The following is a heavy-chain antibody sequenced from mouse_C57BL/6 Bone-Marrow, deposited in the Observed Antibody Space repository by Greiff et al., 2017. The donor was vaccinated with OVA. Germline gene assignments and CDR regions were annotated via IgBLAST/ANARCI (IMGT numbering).Heavy chain of an antibody. CDR2: IYPGDGDT. Sequence: VQLQQSGPELVKPGASVKISCKASGYAFSSSWMNWVKQRPGKGLEWIGRIYPGDGDTNYNGKFKGKATLTADKSSSTAYMQLSSLTSEDSAVYFCASAYYSKGAYWGQGTLVTVSA. J-gene: IGHJ3*01. V-gene: IGHV1-82*01. D-gene: IGHD2-5*01. CDR1: GYAFSSSW. CDR3: ASAYYSKGAY.